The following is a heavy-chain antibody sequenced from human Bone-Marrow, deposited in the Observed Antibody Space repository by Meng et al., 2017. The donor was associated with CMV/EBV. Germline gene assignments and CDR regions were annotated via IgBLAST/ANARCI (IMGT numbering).Heavy chain of an antibody. V-gene: IGHV4-39*07. D-gene: IGHD3-10*02. CDR2: IYYSGST. CDR3: ARVVFGEVVPYDY. J-gene: IGHJ4*02. CDR1: GGSISSSSYY. Sequence: GSLRLSCTVSGGSISSSSYYWGWIRQPPGKGLEWIGSIYYSGSTYYNPSLKSRVTISVDTSKNQFSLKLSSVTAADTAVYYCARVVFGEVVPYDYWGQGTLVTV.